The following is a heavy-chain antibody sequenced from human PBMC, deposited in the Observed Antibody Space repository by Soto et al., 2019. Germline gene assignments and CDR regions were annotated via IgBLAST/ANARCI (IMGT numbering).Heavy chain of an antibody. D-gene: IGHD2-21*02. V-gene: IGHV4-39*01. Sequence: VSGTCAVPGDSSISKSYYWGWIRQPPGKGLEWIGSIYYSGSTYNNPSLRSRVSMSIDTSKDQFSLKLKSVTAADTALYFCARQRTSVVTQAYFDVWGPGSLVTVSS. CDR1: GDSSISKSYY. CDR3: ARQRTSVVTQAYFDV. CDR2: IYYSGST. J-gene: IGHJ4*02.